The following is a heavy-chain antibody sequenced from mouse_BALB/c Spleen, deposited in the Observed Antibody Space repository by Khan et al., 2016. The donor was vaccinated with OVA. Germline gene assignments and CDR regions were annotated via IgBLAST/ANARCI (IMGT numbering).Heavy chain of an antibody. CDR1: GFTISSDS. CDR2: ISSCGDYT. V-gene: IGHV5-6*01. J-gene: IGHJ3*01. CDR3: ASRLTGSFAY. D-gene: IGHD4-1*01. Sequence: EVELVESGGDLVKPGGSLKLSCAVSGFTISSDSMSCFRQTLHKRMVWGATISSCGDYTNYPASVKGRFTISRDTAKNHLFLQMSSVKSEDTAVCYCASRLTGSFAYWGQGTLVTVSA.